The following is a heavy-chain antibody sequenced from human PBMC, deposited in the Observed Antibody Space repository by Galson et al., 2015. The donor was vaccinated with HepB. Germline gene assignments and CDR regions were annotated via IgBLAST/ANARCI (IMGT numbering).Heavy chain of an antibody. D-gene: IGHD2/OR15-2a*01. Sequence: CTISGDSVAKNNGGWNWSRQSPSRVLEWLGRTYYRSKFYYDNAESVKSRIIINPDTSKNQISLHLNSVTPEDTAVYYCTRVRQLGQGFRHWGQGTLVTVSS. J-gene: IGHJ4*02. V-gene: IGHV6-1*01. CDR1: GDSVAKNNGG. CDR3: TRVRQLGQGFRH. CDR2: TYYRSKFYY.